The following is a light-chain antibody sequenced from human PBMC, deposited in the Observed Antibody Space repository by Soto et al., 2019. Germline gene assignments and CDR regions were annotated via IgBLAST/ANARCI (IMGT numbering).Light chain of an antibody. J-gene: IGKJ1*01. CDR3: QQYGSSGT. CDR1: QIDGDNY. CDR2: GAS. V-gene: IGKV3-20*01. Sequence: IVLTQSPGTLSLSPGQRPTLSCRASQIDGDNYLAWYQQKPGQAPRLLIYGASNRATGIPDRFSGSGSGTDFTLTISRLEPEDFAVYYCQQYGSSGTFGQGTKGDIK.